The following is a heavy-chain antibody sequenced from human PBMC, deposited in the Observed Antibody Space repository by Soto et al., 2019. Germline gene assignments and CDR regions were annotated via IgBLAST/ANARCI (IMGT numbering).Heavy chain of an antibody. Sequence: EVQLVESGGGLVQPGGSLRLSCAASGFRSSTYWMNWVRQSPGKGLVWVSRLHRDGVTTNYADSVKGRFTISRDDAKNTLDLQMNGLRAEDTAVYYCAREDYVSSWPPLEYWGQGVLVTVSS. CDR2: LHRDGVTT. D-gene: IGHD3-10*02. CDR1: GFRSSTYW. V-gene: IGHV3-74*01. CDR3: AREDYVSSWPPLEY. J-gene: IGHJ4*02.